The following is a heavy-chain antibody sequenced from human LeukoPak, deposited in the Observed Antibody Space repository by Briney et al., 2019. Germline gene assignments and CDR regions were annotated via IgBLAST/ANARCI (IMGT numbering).Heavy chain of an antibody. CDR3: ARGVVAATRRVY. CDR2: IYHSGST. Sequence: TSETLSLTCTVSGYSISSGYYWGWIRQPPGKRLEWIGSIYHSGSTYYNPALKSRVTISVDTSKNQFSLKLSSVTAADTAVYYCARGVVAATRRVYWGQGTLVTVSS. CDR1: GYSISSGYY. V-gene: IGHV4-38-2*02. J-gene: IGHJ4*02. D-gene: IGHD2-15*01.